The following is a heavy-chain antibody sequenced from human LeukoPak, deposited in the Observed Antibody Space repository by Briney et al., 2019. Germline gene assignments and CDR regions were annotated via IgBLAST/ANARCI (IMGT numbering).Heavy chain of an antibody. V-gene: IGHV3-23*01. Sequence: GGSLRLSCATSGFTFTDYAMNWVRQAPGKGLEWVSAISGIATGGNTYYRDSVKGQFTISRDNSKNMLYLEVNSLRAEDTAVYYCAKGTTDYGSGYGMDVWGKGTTVTVSS. J-gene: IGHJ6*04. CDR3: AKGTTDYGSGYGMDV. CDR1: GFTFTDYA. CDR2: ISGIATGGNT. D-gene: IGHD3-10*01.